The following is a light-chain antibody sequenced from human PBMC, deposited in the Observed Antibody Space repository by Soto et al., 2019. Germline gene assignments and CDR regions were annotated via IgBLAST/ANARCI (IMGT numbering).Light chain of an antibody. J-gene: IGLJ1*01. CDR2: DVS. CDR1: SSDVGGYDY. V-gene: IGLV2-14*01. Sequence: QAVVTQPASVSGSPGQSIAISCTGTSSDVGGYDYVSWYQQHVGKAPKLMIYDVSNRPSGVPNRFSGSKSGNTASLTISGLRAEDEADYYCSSYTSIHTYVFGTGTKLTVL. CDR3: SSYTSIHTYV.